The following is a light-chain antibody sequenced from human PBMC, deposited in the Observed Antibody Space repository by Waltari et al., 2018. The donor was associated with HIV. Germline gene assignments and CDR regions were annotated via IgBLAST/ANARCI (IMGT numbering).Light chain of an antibody. V-gene: IGLV7-46*01. CDR3: FLSYSGVWV. Sequence: QAVVTQEPSLTVSPGGTVPLTCASTSGPVTFDHYPYWLPQTPGQAPGTLIVDTNVTSSWARARFPGSLRGANAALTLSDVQREDEADYYCFLSYSGVWVFGGGTKLNVL. J-gene: IGLJ3*02. CDR2: DTN. CDR1: SGPVTFDHY.